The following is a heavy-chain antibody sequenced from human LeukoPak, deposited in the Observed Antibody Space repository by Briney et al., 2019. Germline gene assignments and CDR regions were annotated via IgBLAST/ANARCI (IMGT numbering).Heavy chain of an antibody. CDR1: GFTFSSYG. CDR2: ISYDGSNK. V-gene: IGHV3-30*18. J-gene: IGHJ4*02. Sequence: PGRSLRLSCAASGFTFSSYGMHWVRQAPGKGLEWVAVISYDGSNKYYADSVKGRFTISRDNSKNTLYLQMNSLRAEDTAVYYCAKDPRDYYDSSGYSYFDYWGQGTLVTVSS. D-gene: IGHD3-22*01. CDR3: AKDPRDYYDSSGYSYFDY.